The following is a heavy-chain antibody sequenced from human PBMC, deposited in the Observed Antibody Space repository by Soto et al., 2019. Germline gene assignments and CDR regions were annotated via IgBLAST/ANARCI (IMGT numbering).Heavy chain of an antibody. V-gene: IGHV4-39*01. D-gene: IGHD1-1*01. Sequence: PSETLSLTCTFSGGSISSSSYYWGWIRQPPGKGLEWIGSIYYSGSTYYNPSLKSRVTISVDTSKNQFSLKLSSVTAADTAVYYCARHPSNYYFDYWGQGTLVTVSS. J-gene: IGHJ4*02. CDR3: ARHPSNYYFDY. CDR2: IYYSGST. CDR1: GGSISSSSYY.